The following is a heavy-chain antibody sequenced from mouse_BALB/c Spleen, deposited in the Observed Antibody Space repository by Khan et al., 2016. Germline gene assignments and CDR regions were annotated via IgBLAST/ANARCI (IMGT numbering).Heavy chain of an antibody. V-gene: IGHV3-2*02. Sequence: EVQLQESGPGLVKPSQSLSLTCTVTGYSITSDYAWNWIRQFPGNRLEWMGYISSSGSTSYNPSLKSRISITRDTSKNQFFLQLNSVTSEDTATFYCARSVSGDRDAMDQWGQGSSLTISS. CDR2: ISSSGST. CDR1: GYSITSDYA. D-gene: IGHD2-13*01. CDR3: ARSVSGDRDAMDQ. J-gene: IGHJ4*01.